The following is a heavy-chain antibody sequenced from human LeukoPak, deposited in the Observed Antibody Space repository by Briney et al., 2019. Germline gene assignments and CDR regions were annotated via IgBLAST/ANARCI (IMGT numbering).Heavy chain of an antibody. J-gene: IGHJ4*02. CDR2: VNAGNGKT. Sequence: GASVKVSCKASGYTFTRYALHWVRQAPRQRLEWMGWVNAGNGKTKYSQKFQGRVTITRDTSASAAYMELNSLRSEGTAVYYCARSSYDFLTGSPLLNSFDYWGQGTLVTVSS. D-gene: IGHD3-9*01. CDR1: GYTFTRYA. V-gene: IGHV1-3*01. CDR3: ARSSYDFLTGSPLLNSFDY.